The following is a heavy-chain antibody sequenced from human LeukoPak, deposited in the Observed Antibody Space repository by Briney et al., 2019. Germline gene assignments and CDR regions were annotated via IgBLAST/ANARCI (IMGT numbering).Heavy chain of an antibody. CDR2: ISQSGGTK. CDR1: GFTFNNYE. V-gene: IGHV3-48*03. CDR3: AELGITMIGGV. J-gene: IGHJ6*04. Sequence: GGSLRLSCVASGFTFNNYEMNWVRQAPGKGLEWVSYISQSGGTKRYTDSVKGQFTISRDNAKNSLYLQMNSLRAEDTAVYYCAELGITMIGGVWGKGTTVTISS. D-gene: IGHD3-10*02.